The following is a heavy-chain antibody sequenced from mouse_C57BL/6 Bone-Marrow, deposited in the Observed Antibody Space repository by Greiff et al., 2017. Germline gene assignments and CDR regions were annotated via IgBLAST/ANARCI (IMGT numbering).Heavy chain of an antibody. V-gene: IGHV5-4*01. CDR2: ISDGGSYT. CDR3: ARDPYYAMDY. CDR1: GFTFSSYA. Sequence: EVMLVESGGGLVKPGGSLKLSCAASGFTFSSYAMSWVRQTPEKRLKWVATISDGGSYTYYPDNVKGRFTISRDNAKNNLYLQMSHLKSEDTAMYYCARDPYYAMDYWGQGTSVTVSS. J-gene: IGHJ4*01.